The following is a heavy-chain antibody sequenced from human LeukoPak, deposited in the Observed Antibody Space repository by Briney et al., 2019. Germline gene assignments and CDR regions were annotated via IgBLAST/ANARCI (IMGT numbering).Heavy chain of an antibody. V-gene: IGHV3-11*01. CDR2: ISNSGSTI. CDR3: ASSGWYSTPNWFDP. Sequence: GGSLRLSCAASGFTFSDYYMSWIRQAPGKGLEWVSYISNSGSTIYYADSVEGRFFIPRDNAKNSLYLQMNSLRAEDTAVYYCASSGWYSTPNWFDPWGQGTLVTVSS. CDR1: GFTFSDYY. J-gene: IGHJ5*02. D-gene: IGHD6-19*01.